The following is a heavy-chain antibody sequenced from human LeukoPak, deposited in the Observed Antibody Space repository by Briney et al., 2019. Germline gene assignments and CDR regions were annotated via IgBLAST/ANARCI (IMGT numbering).Heavy chain of an antibody. J-gene: IGHJ4*02. D-gene: IGHD2-15*01. Sequence: GGSLRLSCAASGFTFSSYEMNWVRQAPGKGLEWVSYISSSGSTIYYADSVKGRFTISRDNAKNSLYLQMNSLRAEDTAVYYCARGRRASPGYCSGGSCYEFDHYFDYWGQGTLVTVSS. CDR2: ISSSGSTI. V-gene: IGHV3-48*03. CDR1: GFTFSSYE. CDR3: ARGRRASPGYCSGGSCYEFDHYFDY.